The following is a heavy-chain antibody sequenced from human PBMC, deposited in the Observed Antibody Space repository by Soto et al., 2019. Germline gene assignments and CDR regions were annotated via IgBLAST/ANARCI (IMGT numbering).Heavy chain of an antibody. V-gene: IGHV1-18*01. D-gene: IGHD5-12*01. CDR3: ARDLGRGWLQLADYFDY. Sequence: GASVKVSCKASGYTFTSYGISWVRQAPGQGLEWMGWISAYNGNTNYAQKLQGRVTMTTDTSTSTAYMELRSLRSDDTAVYYCARDLGRGWLQLADYFDYWGQGTLVTVSS. J-gene: IGHJ4*02. CDR2: ISAYNGNT. CDR1: GYTFTSYG.